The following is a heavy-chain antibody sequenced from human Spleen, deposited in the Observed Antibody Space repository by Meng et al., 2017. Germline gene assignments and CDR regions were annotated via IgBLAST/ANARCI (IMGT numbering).Heavy chain of an antibody. CDR2: ISWNSGSI. J-gene: IGHJ4*02. CDR3: AKDIGYCSGGSCYDY. CDR1: GFTFDDYA. Sequence: SLKISCAASGFTFDDYAMHWVRQAPGKGLEWVSGISWNSGSIAYADSVKGRFTISRDNAKNSLYLQMNSLRPEDTALYYCAKDIGYCSGGSCYDYWGQGTLVTVSS. V-gene: IGHV3-9*01. D-gene: IGHD2-15*01.